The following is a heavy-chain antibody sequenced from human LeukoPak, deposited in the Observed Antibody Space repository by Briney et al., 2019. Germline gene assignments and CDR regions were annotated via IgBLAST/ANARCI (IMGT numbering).Heavy chain of an antibody. CDR1: GGSISSGSYY. V-gene: IGHV4-39*07. D-gene: IGHD5-18*01. J-gene: IGHJ4*02. CDR3: ARTRAPWIQLSYYFDY. Sequence: SETLSLTCTVSGGSISSGSYYWGWIRQPPGKGLEWIWSIYTSGSTNYNPSLKSRVTISVDTSKNQFSLKLSSVTAADTAVYYCARTRAPWIQLSYYFDYWGQGTLVTVSS. CDR2: IYTSGST.